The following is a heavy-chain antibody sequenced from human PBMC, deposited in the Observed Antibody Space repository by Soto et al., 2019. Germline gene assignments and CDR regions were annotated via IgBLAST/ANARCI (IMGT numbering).Heavy chain of an antibody. J-gene: IGHJ4*02. CDR3: ARDRPMVRGAIDY. CDR2: IYYSGST. V-gene: IGHV4-31*03. D-gene: IGHD3-10*01. Sequence: PSETLSLTCTVSGGSISSGGYYWSWIRQHPGKGLEWIGYIYYSGSTYYNPSLKSRFTISRDNAKNSLYLQMNSLRAEDTAVYYCARDRPMVRGAIDYWGQGTLVTVSS. CDR1: GGSISSGGYY.